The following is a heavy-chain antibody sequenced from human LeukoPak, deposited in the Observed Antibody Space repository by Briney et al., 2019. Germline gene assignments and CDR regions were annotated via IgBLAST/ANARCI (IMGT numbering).Heavy chain of an antibody. CDR3: AREVGIPAADSYFDY. J-gene: IGHJ4*02. CDR1: GGSISSYY. CDR2: IYYSGST. D-gene: IGHD2-2*01. Sequence: PSETLSLTCAVYGGSISSYYWSWIRQPPGKGLEWIGYIYYSGSTNYNPSLKSRVTISVDTSKNQFSLKLSSVTAADTAVYYCAREVGIPAADSYFDYWGQGTLVTVSS. V-gene: IGHV4-59*01.